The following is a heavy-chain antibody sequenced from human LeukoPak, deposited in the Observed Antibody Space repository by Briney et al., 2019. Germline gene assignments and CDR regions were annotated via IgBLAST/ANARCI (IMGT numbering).Heavy chain of an antibody. Sequence: GVSLRLSCAASGFAFTDYYMSWIRQAPGKGLDWVSYISISGTTINYADSVKGRFTFSRDNAKNSLYLQMNSLRAEDTALYYCAKGPGMATVKRYLDYWGQGTLVTVSS. D-gene: IGHD5-24*01. CDR3: AKGPGMATVKRYLDY. V-gene: IGHV3-11*01. CDR1: GFAFTDYY. J-gene: IGHJ4*02. CDR2: ISISGTTI.